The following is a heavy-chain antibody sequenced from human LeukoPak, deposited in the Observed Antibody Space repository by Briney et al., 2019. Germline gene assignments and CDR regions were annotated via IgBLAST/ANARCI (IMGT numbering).Heavy chain of an antibody. V-gene: IGHV4-39*01. Sequence: SETLSLTCTVSGGSISSSSYYWGWIRQPPGKGLEWIGSIYYNGSTYYNPSLKSRVTISVDTSKNQFSLKLSSVTAADTAVYYCAELRYYYDSRGSGGYYFDYWGQGTLVTVSS. J-gene: IGHJ4*02. CDR1: GGSISSSSYY. D-gene: IGHD3-22*01. CDR2: IYYNGST. CDR3: AELRYYYDSRGSGGYYFDY.